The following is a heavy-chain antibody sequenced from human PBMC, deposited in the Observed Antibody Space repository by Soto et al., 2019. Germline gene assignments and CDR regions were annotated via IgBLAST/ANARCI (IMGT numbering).Heavy chain of an antibody. Sequence: QVQLQESGPGLVKPSETLSLTCTVSGGSISNYYWTWLRQPPGQGLECIGYIYYSGSTNYNPSLKSRVTMSVDTSKIQFSLKLISVTAADTAVYYCARLGSSSSFKYWGQGTLGTVSS. J-gene: IGHJ4*02. V-gene: IGHV4-59*08. CDR3: ARLGSSSSFKY. CDR2: IYYSGST. D-gene: IGHD6-13*01. CDR1: GGSISNYY.